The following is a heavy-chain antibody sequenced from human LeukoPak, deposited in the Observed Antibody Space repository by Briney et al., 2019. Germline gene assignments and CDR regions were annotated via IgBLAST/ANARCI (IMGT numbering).Heavy chain of an antibody. V-gene: IGHV4-31*03. CDR3: ARVSGGVFWSGYPIDY. CDR1: GGSISSGGYY. CDR2: IYYSGST. D-gene: IGHD3-3*01. Sequence: SQTLSLTCTVSGGSISSGGYYWSWIRQHPGKGLEWIGYIYYSGSTYYNPSLKSRVTISVDTSKNQFSLKLSSVTAADTAVYYCARVSGGVFWSGYPIDYWGQGTLVTVSS. J-gene: IGHJ4*02.